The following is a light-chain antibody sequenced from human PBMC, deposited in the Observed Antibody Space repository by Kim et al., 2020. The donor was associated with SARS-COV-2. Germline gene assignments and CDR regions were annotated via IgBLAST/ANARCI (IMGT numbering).Light chain of an antibody. V-gene: IGKV3-15*01. CDR1: QSIHKN. J-gene: IGKJ1*01. CDR2: DAS. Sequence: VSPGERVTLSCRASQSIHKNLVWYPQRPGRAPRVLIYDASIRATGIPARFSGSGSGTDFTLSITSLQSEDLAVYYCQQYENWPRTFGQGTKVEIK. CDR3: QQYENWPRT.